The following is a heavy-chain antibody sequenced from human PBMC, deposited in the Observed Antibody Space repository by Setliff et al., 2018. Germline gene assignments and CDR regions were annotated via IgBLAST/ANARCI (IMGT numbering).Heavy chain of an antibody. J-gene: IGHJ6*03. Sequence: GASVKVSCKTSGYTFTDYYIHWVRQAPGQGLEWMGWINPNGGSTNYAQRFQGRLTVTRDTSISTAYMELSRLRHDDPAVYYCARDASSVIRFLEWSHKDYYFMDVWGNGTTVTVS. CDR3: ARDASSVIRFLEWSHKDYYFMDV. CDR1: GYTFTDYY. V-gene: IGHV1-2*02. CDR2: INPNGGST. D-gene: IGHD3-3*01.